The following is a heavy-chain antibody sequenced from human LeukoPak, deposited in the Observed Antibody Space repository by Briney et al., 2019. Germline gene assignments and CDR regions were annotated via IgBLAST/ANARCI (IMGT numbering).Heavy chain of an antibody. Sequence: GGSLRLSCAASGFTFSSYWMTWVRQAPGKGLEWVANINQDGSEKYYVDSVKGRFTISRDNAKNSLYLQMSSLGAEDTAVYYCARWQWLGNFDLWGQGTLVTVSS. J-gene: IGHJ4*02. CDR1: GFTFSSYW. D-gene: IGHD6-19*01. CDR3: ARWQWLGNFDL. V-gene: IGHV3-7*01. CDR2: INQDGSEK.